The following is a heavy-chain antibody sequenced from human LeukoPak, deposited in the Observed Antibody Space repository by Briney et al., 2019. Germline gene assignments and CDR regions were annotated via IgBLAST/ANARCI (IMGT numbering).Heavy chain of an antibody. CDR3: AKDGYCSSTSCYLDY. CDR1: GFTFSSYG. V-gene: IGHV3-30*02. Sequence: PGGSLRLSCAASGFTFSSYGMHWVRQAPGKGLEWVAVIWYGGSNKYYADSVKGRFTISRDNSKNTLYLQMNSLRAEDTAVYYCAKDGYCSSTSCYLDYWGQGTLVTVSS. J-gene: IGHJ4*02. CDR2: IWYGGSNK. D-gene: IGHD2-2*03.